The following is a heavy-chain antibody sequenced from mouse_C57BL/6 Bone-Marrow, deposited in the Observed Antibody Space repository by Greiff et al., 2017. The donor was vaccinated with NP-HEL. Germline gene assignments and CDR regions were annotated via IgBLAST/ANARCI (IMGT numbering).Heavy chain of an antibody. Sequence: EVMLVESGGGLVQPGGSLKLSCAASGFTFSDYYMYWVRQTPEKRLEWVAYISNGGGSTYYPDTVKGRFTISRDNAKNTLYLQMSRLKSEDTAMYYCARHEVTTAYWYFDVWGTGTTVTVSS. V-gene: IGHV5-12*01. CDR1: GFTFSDYY. CDR2: ISNGGGST. CDR3: ARHEVTTAYWYFDV. J-gene: IGHJ1*03. D-gene: IGHD2-2*01.